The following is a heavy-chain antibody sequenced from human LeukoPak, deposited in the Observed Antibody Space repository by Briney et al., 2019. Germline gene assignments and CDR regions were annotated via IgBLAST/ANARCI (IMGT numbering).Heavy chain of an antibody. CDR3: ARAGPTGSDY. CDR1: GGSISSTNW. D-gene: IGHD1-14*01. Sequence: SGTLSLTCGVSGGSISSTNWWSWVRQPPGQGLEWIGYIYYSGSTNYNPSLKSRVTISVDTSKNQFSLKLSSVTAADTAVYYCARAGPTGSDYWGQGTLVTVSS. V-gene: IGHV4-4*02. CDR2: IYYSGST. J-gene: IGHJ4*02.